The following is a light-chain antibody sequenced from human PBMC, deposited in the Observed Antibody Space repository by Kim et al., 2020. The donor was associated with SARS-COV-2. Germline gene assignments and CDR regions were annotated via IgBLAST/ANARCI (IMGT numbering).Light chain of an antibody. CDR1: QNIGTW. Sequence: SVGDRVTITCRASQNIGTWLAWYQQKPGKAPKFLIFDASSLESGVPSRFSGSGSGTEFTLTISRLQPDDFASYYCQHYDSYSTWTFGQGTKLEI. J-gene: IGKJ1*01. CDR2: DAS. V-gene: IGKV1-5*01. CDR3: QHYDSYSTWT.